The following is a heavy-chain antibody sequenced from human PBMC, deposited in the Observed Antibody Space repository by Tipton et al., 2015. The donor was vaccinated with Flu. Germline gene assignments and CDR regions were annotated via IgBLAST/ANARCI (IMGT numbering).Heavy chain of an antibody. CDR1: GFTFGDYA. V-gene: IGHV3-49*04. J-gene: IGHJ4*02. CDR2: IRSKAYGGTT. CDR3: TREDQYSYGPPFDY. D-gene: IGHD5-18*01. Sequence: SLRLSCTASGFTFGDYAMSWVRQAPGKGLEWVGFIRSKAYGGTTEYAASVKGRFTISRDGSKSIAYLQMNSLKTEDTAVYYCTREDQYSYGPPFDYWGQGTLVTVSS.